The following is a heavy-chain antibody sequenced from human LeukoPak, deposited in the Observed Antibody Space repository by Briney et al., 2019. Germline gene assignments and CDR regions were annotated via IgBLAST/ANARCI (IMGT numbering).Heavy chain of an antibody. CDR1: GYSISSGYY. J-gene: IGHJ4*02. CDR2: IYYSGST. CDR3: ARGITMIVVVETFDY. D-gene: IGHD3-22*01. V-gene: IGHV4-38-2*02. Sequence: PSETLSLTCTVSGYSISSGYYWGWIRQPPGKGLEWIGSIYYSGSTYYNPSLKSRVTISVDTSKNQFSLKLSSVTAADTAVYYCARGITMIVVVETFDYWGQGTLVTVSS.